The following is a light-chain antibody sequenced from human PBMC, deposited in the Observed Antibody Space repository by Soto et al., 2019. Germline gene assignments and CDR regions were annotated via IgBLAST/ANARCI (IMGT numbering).Light chain of an antibody. Sequence: SYELTQPPSVSVSPGQTASITCSGDKLGDKYACWYQQKPGQSPVLVIYQDSKRPSGIPERFSGSNSGNTATLTISGTQAMDEADYYCQEWDSSTGDVVFGGGTKVTVL. V-gene: IGLV3-1*01. CDR1: KLGDKY. J-gene: IGLJ2*01. CDR2: QDS. CDR3: QEWDSSTGDVV.